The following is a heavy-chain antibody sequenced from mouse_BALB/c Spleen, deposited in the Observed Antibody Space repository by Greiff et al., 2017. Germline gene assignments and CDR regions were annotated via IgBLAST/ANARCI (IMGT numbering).Heavy chain of an antibody. CDR1: GYTFTSYW. CDR3: TRGGYGNYEAWFAY. D-gene: IGHD2-1*01. Sequence: VVRPGASVKLSCKASGYTFTSYWINWVKQRPGQGLEWIGNIYPSDSYTNYNQKFKDKATLTVDKSSSTAYMQLSSPTSEDSAVYYCTRGGYGNYEAWFAYWGQGTLVTVSA. CDR2: IYPSDSYT. V-gene: IGHV1-69*02. J-gene: IGHJ3*01.